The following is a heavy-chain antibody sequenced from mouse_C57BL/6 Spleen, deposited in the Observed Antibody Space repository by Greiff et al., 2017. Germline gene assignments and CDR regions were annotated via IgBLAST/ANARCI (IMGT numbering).Heavy chain of an antibody. CDR2: IRSKSNNYAT. CDR1: GFSFNTYA. V-gene: IGHV10-1*01. CDR3: VRLYDGYYGGYFDY. J-gene: IGHJ2*01. D-gene: IGHD2-3*01. Sequence: EVKLVESGGGLVQPKGSLKLSCAASGFSFNTYAMNWVRQAPGKGLEWVARIRSKSNNYATYYADSVKDRFTIYRDDSESMLYLQMNNLKTEDTAMYYGVRLYDGYYGGYFDYWGQGTTLTVSS.